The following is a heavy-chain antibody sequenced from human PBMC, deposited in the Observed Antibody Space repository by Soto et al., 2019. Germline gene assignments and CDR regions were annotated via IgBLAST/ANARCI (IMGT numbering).Heavy chain of an antibody. CDR1: GGSISSSSYY. CDR3: ARLKRQWLVSH. Sequence: QLQLQESGPGLVKPSETLSLTCTVSGGSISSSSYYWGWIRQPPGKGLEWIGSIYYSGSTYHNPSLKSRVTISVDTSKNQFSLKLSSVTAADTAVYYCARLKRQWLVSHWGQGTLVTVSS. D-gene: IGHD6-19*01. V-gene: IGHV4-39*01. J-gene: IGHJ4*02. CDR2: IYYSGST.